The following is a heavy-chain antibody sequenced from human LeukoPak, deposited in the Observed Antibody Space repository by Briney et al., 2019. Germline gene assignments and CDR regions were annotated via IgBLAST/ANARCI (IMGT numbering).Heavy chain of an antibody. CDR2: MFHSGST. CDR3: ARESRRIAAAGPSYYMDV. J-gene: IGHJ6*03. V-gene: IGHV4-38-2*02. CDR1: GYSISRGYF. Sequence: SETLSLTCTVSGYSISRGYFWGWIRQSPGKGLEWIASMFHSGSTYYNPSLKSRVTMSVDTSKNQFSLKLSSVTAADTAVYYCARESRRIAAAGPSYYMDVWGRGTTVTVSS. D-gene: IGHD6-13*01.